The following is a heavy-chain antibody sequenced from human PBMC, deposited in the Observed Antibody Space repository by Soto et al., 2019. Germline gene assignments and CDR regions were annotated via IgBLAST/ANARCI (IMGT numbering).Heavy chain of an antibody. D-gene: IGHD3-22*01. CDR2: IWYDGSNK. V-gene: IGHV3-33*01. CDR1: GFTFSSYG. Sequence: QVQLVESGGGVVQPERSLRLSCAASGFTFSSYGMHWVRQAPGKGLEWVAVIWYDGSNKYYADSVKGRFTISRDNSKNTLYLQMNSLRAEDTAVYYCARDWGPSYDSSGYYYGYFDYWGQGTLVTVSS. J-gene: IGHJ4*02. CDR3: ARDWGPSYDSSGYYYGYFDY.